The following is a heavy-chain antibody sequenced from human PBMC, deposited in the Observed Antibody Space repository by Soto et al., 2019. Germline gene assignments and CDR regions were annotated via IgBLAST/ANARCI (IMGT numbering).Heavy chain of an antibody. Sequence: GGSLRLSCAASGFTFSSYAMSWVRQAPGKGLEWVSAISGSGGSTYYADSVKGRFTISRDNSKNTLYLQMNSLRAEDTAVYYCATRGRGVVNDYYYYGMDVWGQGTTVTVSS. V-gene: IGHV3-23*01. CDR3: ATRGRGVVNDYYYYGMDV. D-gene: IGHD2-15*01. CDR2: ISGSGGST. J-gene: IGHJ6*02. CDR1: GFTFSSYA.